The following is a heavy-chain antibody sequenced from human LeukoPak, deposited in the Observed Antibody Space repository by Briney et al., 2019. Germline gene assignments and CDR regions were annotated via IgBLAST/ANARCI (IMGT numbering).Heavy chain of an antibody. CDR3: ARSSIIKRRGYSYGPPGY. D-gene: IGHD5-18*01. CDR2: IYHSRST. V-gene: IGHV4-4*02. Sequence: SGTLSLTCAVSGGSISSSNWWSWVRQPPGKGLEWIGEIYHSRSTNYNPSLKSRVTISVDKSKNQFSLKLSSVTAAATAVYYCARSSIIKRRGYSYGPPGYWGQGTLVTVSS. CDR1: GGSISSSNW. J-gene: IGHJ4*02.